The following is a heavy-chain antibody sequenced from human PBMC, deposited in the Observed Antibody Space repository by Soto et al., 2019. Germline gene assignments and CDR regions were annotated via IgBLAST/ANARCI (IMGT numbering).Heavy chain of an antibody. V-gene: IGHV4-59*07. D-gene: IGHD3-10*01. Sequence: SGTLSLTCTFCCCSISSYYWSWIRQPPGKGLEWIGYIYYSGSTNYNPSLKSRVTISVDTSKNQFSLKLSSVTAADTAVYYCARVWGGAFDIWGQGTMVT. CDR2: IYYSGST. CDR1: CCSISSYY. J-gene: IGHJ3*02. CDR3: ARVWGGAFDI.